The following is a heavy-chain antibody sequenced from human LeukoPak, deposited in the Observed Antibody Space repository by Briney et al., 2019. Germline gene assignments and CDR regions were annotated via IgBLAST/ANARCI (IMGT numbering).Heavy chain of an antibody. Sequence: GGSLRLSCAASGFTFSSYWMSWVRQAPGKGLEWVANIKPEGKEKFYVDSVKGRFTISRDNANNSVFLQMNSLTAEDTAVYYCARDGIDYWGQETLVTVSS. V-gene: IGHV3-7*04. D-gene: IGHD1-26*01. CDR1: GFTFSSYW. CDR3: ARDGIDY. CDR2: IKPEGKEK. J-gene: IGHJ4*02.